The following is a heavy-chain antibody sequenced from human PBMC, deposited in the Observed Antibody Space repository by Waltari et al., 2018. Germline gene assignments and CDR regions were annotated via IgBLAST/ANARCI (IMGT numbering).Heavy chain of an antibody. CDR3: ARASTVTYFDY. V-gene: IGHV3-23*01. CDR1: GFTFSSYA. D-gene: IGHD4-17*01. CDR2: ISGSGGST. Sequence: EVQLLESGGGLVQPGGSLRLSCAASGFTFSSYAMSWVRQAPGKGLEWVSAISGSGGSTYYADSVKGRFTISRDNAKNSLYLQMNSLRAEDTAVYYCARASTVTYFDYWGQGTLVTVSS. J-gene: IGHJ4*02.